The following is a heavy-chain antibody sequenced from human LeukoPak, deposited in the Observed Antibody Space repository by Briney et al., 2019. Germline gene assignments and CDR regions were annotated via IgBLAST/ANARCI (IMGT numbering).Heavy chain of an antibody. CDR1: GFAFSSYA. D-gene: IGHD3-22*01. V-gene: IGHV3-64*01. CDR2: ISSNGGST. Sequence: EGSLRLSCAASGFAFSSYAMHWVRQAPGKGLEYVSAISSNGGSTYYAKSVKGRFTISRDNSKNTLYLQMGSLRAEDMAVYYCARRRNYYDSSGSFDYWGQGTLVTVSS. J-gene: IGHJ4*02. CDR3: ARRRNYYDSSGSFDY.